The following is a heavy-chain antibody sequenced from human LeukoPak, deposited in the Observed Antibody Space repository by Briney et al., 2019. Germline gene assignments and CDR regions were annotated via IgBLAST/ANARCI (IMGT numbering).Heavy chain of an antibody. CDR1: GFPFDRNA. V-gene: IGHV3-7*01. CDR2: IKQDGSEK. CDR3: ARDRQNAY. J-gene: IGHJ4*02. Sequence: PGGSLRLSCAASGFPFDRNAMTWVRQAPGQGLEWVANIKQDGSEKHYVDSVKGRFTISRDNAKNSLCLQMNSLRAEDTAVYYCARDRQNAYWGQGTLVTVSS.